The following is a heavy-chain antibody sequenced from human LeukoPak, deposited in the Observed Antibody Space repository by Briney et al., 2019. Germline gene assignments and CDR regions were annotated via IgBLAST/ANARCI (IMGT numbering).Heavy chain of an antibody. CDR2: IYYSGST. J-gene: IGHJ4*02. CDR1: GGSISSYY. V-gene: IGHV4-59*08. Sequence: PSETLSLTCTVSGGSISSYYWSWIRQPPGQGLEWIGYIYYSGSTNYNPSLKSRVTISVDTSKNQFSLKLSSVTAADTAVYYCASTFGYYDSSGFFPEWGQGTLVTVSS. CDR3: ASTFGYYDSSGFFPE. D-gene: IGHD3-22*01.